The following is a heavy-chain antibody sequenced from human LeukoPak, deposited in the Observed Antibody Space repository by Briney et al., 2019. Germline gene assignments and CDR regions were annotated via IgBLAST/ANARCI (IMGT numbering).Heavy chain of an antibody. CDR1: GFTFDDYA. J-gene: IGHJ4*02. Sequence: GGSLRLSCAGSGFTFDDYAMHWVRQAPGKGLEWVSGISWNSGSIGYADSVKGRFTISRDNAKNSLYLQMNSLRAEDTALYYCAEDSDLDYWGQGTLVTVSS. CDR3: AEDSDLDY. D-gene: IGHD2-21*02. V-gene: IGHV3-9*01. CDR2: ISWNSGSI.